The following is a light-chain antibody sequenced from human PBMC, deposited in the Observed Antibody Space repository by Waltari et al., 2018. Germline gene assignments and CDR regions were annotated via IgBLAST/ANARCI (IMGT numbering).Light chain of an antibody. CDR1: SLRSYY. J-gene: IGLJ2*01. CDR3: NSRDSSGNPVV. V-gene: IGLV3-19*01. CDR2: GKN. Sequence: SSELTQDPAVSVALGQTVRITCQGDSLRSYYASWYQQKPGQAPVLVIYGKNNRPSGITDRFSGASSGKTASVTITGAQAEDEADYYCNSRDSSGNPVVFGGGTKLTVL.